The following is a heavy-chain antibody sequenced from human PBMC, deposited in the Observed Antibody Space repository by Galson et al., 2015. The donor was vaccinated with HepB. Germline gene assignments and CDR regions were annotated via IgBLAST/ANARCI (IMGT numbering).Heavy chain of an antibody. CDR3: ARVRGATVPEVWLDL. V-gene: IGHV3-48*01. Sequence: SLRLSCAASGFTFTTYGIYWVRQAPGKGLKWISYISPFSQIVNYADSVKGRFTISRDDANNSGYLQMNSLRAGDTAFYYCARVRGATVPEVWLDLWGQGALVTVSS. CDR1: GFTFTTYG. CDR2: ISPFSQIV. D-gene: IGHD1-26*01. J-gene: IGHJ5*02.